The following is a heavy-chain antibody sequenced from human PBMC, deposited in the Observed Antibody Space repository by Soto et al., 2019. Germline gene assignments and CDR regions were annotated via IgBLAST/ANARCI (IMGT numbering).Heavy chain of an antibody. CDR2: INHSGST. J-gene: IGHJ3*02. CDR1: GGSFSGYY. Sequence: SETLSLTCAVYGGSFSGYYWSWNRQPPGNGLEWIGEINHSGSTNYNPPLKSRVTISVDTSKNQFSLKLSSVTAADTAVYYCARGGVDTAMVSSAFDIWGQGTMVTVSS. D-gene: IGHD5-18*01. CDR3: ARGGVDTAMVSSAFDI. V-gene: IGHV4-34*01.